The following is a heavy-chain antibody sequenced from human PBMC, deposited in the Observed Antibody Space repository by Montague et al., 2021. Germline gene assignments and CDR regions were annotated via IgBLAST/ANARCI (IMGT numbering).Heavy chain of an antibody. CDR1: GDSNSSKYF. D-gene: IGHD1-7*01. V-gene: IGHV4-4*02. Sequence: SETLSLTCTVSGDSNSSKYFCCCVRQPRGKGLEWIGEIYHGTTSNRPSLKGRLTVSMDTSKNQFSLKLSSVTAADTAVYYCAVGSESAWELLDHWGQGILVTVSS. CDR3: AVGSESAWELLDH. J-gene: IGHJ4*02. CDR2: IYHGTT.